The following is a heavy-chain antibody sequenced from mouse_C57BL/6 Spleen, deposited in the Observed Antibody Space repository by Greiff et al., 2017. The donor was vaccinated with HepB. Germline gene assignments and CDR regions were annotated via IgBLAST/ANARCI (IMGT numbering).Heavy chain of an antibody. CDR2: ISYDGSN. D-gene: IGHD2-4*01. V-gene: IGHV3-6*01. CDR1: GYSITSGYY. CDR3: GRGSDYDWAWFAY. Sequence: ESGPGLVKPSQSLSLTCSVTGYSITSGYYWNWIRQFPGNKLEWMGYISYDGSNNYNPSLKNRISITRDTSKNQFFLKLNSVTTEDTATYYCGRGSDYDWAWFAYWGQGTLVTVSA. J-gene: IGHJ3*01.